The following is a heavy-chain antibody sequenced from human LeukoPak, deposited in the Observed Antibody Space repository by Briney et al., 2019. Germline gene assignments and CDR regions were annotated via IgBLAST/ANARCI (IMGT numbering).Heavy chain of an antibody. J-gene: IGHJ4*02. CDR1: GFTFSIYS. CDR2: ISSSSRYT. V-gene: IGHV3-21*01. D-gene: IGHD2-15*01. CDR3: ARDLVAAANFDY. Sequence: GGSLRLSCAASGFTFSIYSMNWVRQAPGKGLEWVSSISSSSRYTYYADSVKDRFTISRDNAKNSLYLQMNSLRAEDTAVYYCARDLVAAANFDYWGQGTLVTVSS.